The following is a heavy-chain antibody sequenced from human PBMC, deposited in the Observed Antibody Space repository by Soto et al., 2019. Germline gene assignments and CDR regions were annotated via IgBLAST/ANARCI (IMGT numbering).Heavy chain of an antibody. Sequence: EVQLLESGGGLVQPGGSLRLSCAASGFTFSSYAMSWVRQAPGKGLEWVSAISGSGGSTYYADSVKGRFTISRDNSKNPLYLQMNSLIAEDTAVYYCGKGPLLYCSGRSCSSLYLYHCGQGTLVTVCS. CDR1: GFTFSSYA. CDR2: ISGSGGST. J-gene: IGHJ4*02. V-gene: IGHV3-23*01. CDR3: GKGPLLYCSGRSCSSLYLYH. D-gene: IGHD2-15*01.